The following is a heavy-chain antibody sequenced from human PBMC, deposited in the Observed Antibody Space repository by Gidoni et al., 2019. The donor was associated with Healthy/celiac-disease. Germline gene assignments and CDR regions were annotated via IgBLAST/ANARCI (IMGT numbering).Heavy chain of an antibody. Sequence: QVQLVQSGAEVKKPGSSVKVSCKASGGTFSSYAISWVRQDPGQGLEWMGGISPIFGTANYAQKFQGRVTITADESTSTAYMELSSLRSEDTAVYYCARARAYCSGGSCYSILHYYYYMDVWGKGTTVTVS. CDR2: ISPIFGTA. CDR3: ARARAYCSGGSCYSILHYYYYMDV. CDR1: GGTFSSYA. V-gene: IGHV1-69*01. J-gene: IGHJ6*03. D-gene: IGHD2-15*01.